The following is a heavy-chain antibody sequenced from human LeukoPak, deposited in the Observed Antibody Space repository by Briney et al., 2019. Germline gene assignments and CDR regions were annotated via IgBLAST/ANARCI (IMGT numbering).Heavy chain of an antibody. CDR3: ARNWTLGGRASSGIAYFDT. Sequence: SETLSLPCTVSGGSLSSSNSYWGWIRQPPGKGLEWIGSIYHSGSTYYNPSLKSRVTISVDTSKNQFSLRLTSVTAADTAVYYCARNWTLGGRASSGIAYFDTWGQRELGSVSS. D-gene: IGHD1-1*01. CDR1: GGSLSSSNSY. CDR2: IYHSGST. V-gene: IGHV4-39*01. J-gene: IGHJ4*02.